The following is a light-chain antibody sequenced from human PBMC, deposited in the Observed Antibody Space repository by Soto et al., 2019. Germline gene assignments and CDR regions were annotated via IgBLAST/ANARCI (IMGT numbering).Light chain of an antibody. J-gene: IGKJ4*01. Sequence: EIVLTQSPATLSLSPGERAALSCRASQSVSSYLAWYQQKPGQAPRLLLYDASTRATGIPARFSGSGSGTDFTLTISSLEPEDFAVYFCQQRSNWPSTFGGGTKVEI. CDR1: QSVSSY. V-gene: IGKV3-11*01. CDR3: QQRSNWPST. CDR2: DAS.